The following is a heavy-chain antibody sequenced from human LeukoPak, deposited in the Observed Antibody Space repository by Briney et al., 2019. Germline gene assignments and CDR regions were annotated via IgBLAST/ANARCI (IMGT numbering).Heavy chain of an antibody. CDR1: GFTFSSFG. D-gene: IGHD6-13*01. V-gene: IGHV3-30*18. CDR2: ISYDGSNK. Sequence: GGSLRLSCAASGFTFSSFGMHWVRQAPGKGLEWVAVISYDGSNKYYADSVKGRFTISRDNSKNTLYLQMNSLRAEDTAVYYCAKDREYSISWSFDYWGQGTLVTVSS. J-gene: IGHJ4*02. CDR3: AKDREYSISWSFDY.